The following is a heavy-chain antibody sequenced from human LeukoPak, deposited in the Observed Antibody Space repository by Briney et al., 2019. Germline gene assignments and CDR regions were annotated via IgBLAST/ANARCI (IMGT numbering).Heavy chain of an antibody. CDR2: IYYSGST. D-gene: IGHD3-3*01. J-gene: IGHJ4*02. CDR1: GGSISSYC. V-gene: IGHV4-59*01. CDR3: ARGLTYYDFWSGYSHFDY. Sequence: SETLSLTCTVSGGSISSYCWSWIRQPPGKGLEWIGYIYYSGSTNYNPSLKSRVTISVDTSKNQFSLKLSSVTAADTAVYYCARGLTYYDFWSGYSHFDYWGQGTLVTVSS.